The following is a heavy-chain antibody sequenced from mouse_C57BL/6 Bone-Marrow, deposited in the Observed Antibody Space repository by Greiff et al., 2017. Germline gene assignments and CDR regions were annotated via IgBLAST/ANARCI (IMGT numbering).Heavy chain of an antibody. CDR3: AREGDGYYFDY. Sequence: QVQLQQPGAELVKPGASVKLSCKASGYTFTSYWRHWVKQRPGQGLEWIGMIHPNSGSTNYNEKFKSKATLTVDKSSSTAYMQLSSLTSEDSAVYYCAREGDGYYFDYWGQGTTLTVSS. D-gene: IGHD2-3*01. CDR2: IHPNSGST. V-gene: IGHV1-64*01. J-gene: IGHJ2*01. CDR1: GYTFTSYW.